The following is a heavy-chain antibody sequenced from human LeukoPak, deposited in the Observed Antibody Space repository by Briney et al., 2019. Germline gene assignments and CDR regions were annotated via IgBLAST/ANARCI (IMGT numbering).Heavy chain of an antibody. CDR2: IYYSGRT. CDR1: GGSISSKY. CDR3: AGSMGGWPCYSYGRDL. Sequence: SETLSLTCTVSGGSISSKYTSWIRQPPGKGLGWIGYIYYSGRTNYNPSLKSRVTLSGATSTTQFSLKLSSVTAAATAVYYCAGSMGGWPCYSYGRDLWGQGTTVTVSS. D-gene: IGHD1-26*01. J-gene: IGHJ6*02. V-gene: IGHV4-59*01.